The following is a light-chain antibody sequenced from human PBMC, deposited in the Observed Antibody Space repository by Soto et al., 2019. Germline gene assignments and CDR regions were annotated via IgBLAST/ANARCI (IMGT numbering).Light chain of an antibody. CDR3: RQYNNWPRT. V-gene: IGKV3-15*01. CDR2: GAS. J-gene: IGKJ1*01. CDR1: HSVNSH. Sequence: MMMTQSPATLSVSPGERVTLSCRTSHSVNSHVAWYQQKPGQAPRLLLYGASTRATGIPARFSGSGSGTEFTLTISSLQSEDFAVYYCRQYNNWPRTFGQGTKVDIK.